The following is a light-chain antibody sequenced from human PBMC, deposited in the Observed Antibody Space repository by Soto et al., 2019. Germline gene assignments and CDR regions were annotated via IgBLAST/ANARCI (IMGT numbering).Light chain of an antibody. CDR3: QQYGSSLWT. J-gene: IGKJ1*01. CDR2: DAS. CDR1: QSVSSN. Sequence: EIVMTQSPATLSVSPGERATLSCRASQSVSSNLGWYQQKPGQAPRLLIYDASSRATGIPDRFSGSGSGTDFTLTISRLEPEDFAVYYCQQYGSSLWTFGQGTKVDIK. V-gene: IGKV3-20*01.